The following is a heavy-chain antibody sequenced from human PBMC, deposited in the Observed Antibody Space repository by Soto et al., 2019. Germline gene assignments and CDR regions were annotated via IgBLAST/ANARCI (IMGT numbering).Heavy chain of an antibody. D-gene: IGHD3-22*01. Sequence: PGGSLRLSCAASGLTFSSYGMHWVRQAPGKGPEWVAVISYDGSNKYYADSVKGRFTISRDTSKNTLYLQMNSLRAEDTAIYYCAKAXYYYDSSGYPGFYYFDYWGQGTLVTVSS. V-gene: IGHV3-30*18. CDR1: GLTFSSYG. J-gene: IGHJ4*02. CDR3: AKAXYYYDSSGYPGFYYFDY. CDR2: ISYDGSNK.